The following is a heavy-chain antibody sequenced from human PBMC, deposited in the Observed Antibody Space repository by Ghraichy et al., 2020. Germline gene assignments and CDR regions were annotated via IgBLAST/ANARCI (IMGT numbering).Heavy chain of an antibody. Sequence: SETLSLTCAVYGGSFSGYYWSWIRQPPGKGLEWIGEINHSGSTNYNPSLKSRVTISVDTSKNQFSLKLSSVTAADTAVYYCARIEYQLLYYGMDVWGQGTTVTVSS. J-gene: IGHJ6*02. CDR1: GGSFSGYY. CDR2: INHSGST. D-gene: IGHD2-2*01. CDR3: ARIEYQLLYYGMDV. V-gene: IGHV4-34*01.